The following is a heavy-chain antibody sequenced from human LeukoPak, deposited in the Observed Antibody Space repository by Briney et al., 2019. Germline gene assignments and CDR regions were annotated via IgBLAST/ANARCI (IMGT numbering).Heavy chain of an antibody. CDR1: GFTFSSYA. D-gene: IGHD2-2*01. J-gene: IGHJ4*02. V-gene: IGHV3-23*01. Sequence: GGSLRLSCAASGFTFSSYAMSWVRQAPGKGLEWVSAISGSGGSTYYADSVKGRFTISRDNSKNTLYLQMNSLRAEDTAVYYCAKGARYCSSTSCYGAYYFDYWGQGTLVTVSS. CDR3: AKGARYCSSTSCYGAYYFDY. CDR2: ISGSGGST.